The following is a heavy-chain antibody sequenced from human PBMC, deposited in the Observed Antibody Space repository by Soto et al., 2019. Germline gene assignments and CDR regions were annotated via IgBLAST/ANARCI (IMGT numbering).Heavy chain of an antibody. J-gene: IGHJ6*02. Sequence: GSLRLSCAASGFTFSSYAMSWVRQAPGKGLEWVSAISGSGGSTYYADSVKGRFTISRDNSKNTLYLQMNSLRAEDTAVYYCAKDRSRITIFGVVIPPSRYYYGMDVWGQGTTVTVSS. D-gene: IGHD3-3*01. CDR1: GFTFSSYA. CDR3: AKDRSRITIFGVVIPPSRYYYGMDV. CDR2: ISGSGGST. V-gene: IGHV3-23*01.